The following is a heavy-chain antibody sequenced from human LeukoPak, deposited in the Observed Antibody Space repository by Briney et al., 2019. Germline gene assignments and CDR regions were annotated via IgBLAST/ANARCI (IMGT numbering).Heavy chain of an antibody. Sequence: GGSLRLSCAASGFTLSSYAMAWVRQAPGRGLEWVSSIGADSKTFYADSVKGRFTISRDNSKNTLYLQMNNLRAEDVAIYYCVKEVVGHCDLNYWGQGALVTVSS. D-gene: IGHD3/OR15-3a*01. CDR1: GFTLSSYA. CDR2: IGADSKT. J-gene: IGHJ4*02. CDR3: VKEVVGHCDLNY. V-gene: IGHV3-23*01.